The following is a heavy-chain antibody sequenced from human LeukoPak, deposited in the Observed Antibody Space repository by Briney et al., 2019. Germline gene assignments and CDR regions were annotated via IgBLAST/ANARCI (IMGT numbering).Heavy chain of an antibody. Sequence: SETLSLTCTVSGGSISSYYWSWIRQPPGKGLEWIGYINYSGSTNYNPSLKSRVTISVDTSKNQFSLKLSSVTAADTALYYCAKDNTIAAAGPVDYWGQGTLVTVSS. V-gene: IGHV4-59*01. D-gene: IGHD6-13*01. CDR1: GGSISSYY. J-gene: IGHJ4*02. CDR3: AKDNTIAAAGPVDY. CDR2: INYSGST.